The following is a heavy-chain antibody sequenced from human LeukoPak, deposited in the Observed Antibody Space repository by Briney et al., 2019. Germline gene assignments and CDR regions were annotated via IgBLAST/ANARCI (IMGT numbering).Heavy chain of an antibody. CDR2: INSDGSTT. CDR1: GFTFSTSW. D-gene: IGHD3-22*01. Sequence: GRSLRLSCAASGFTFSTSWMHWVRQAPGKGLVWVSRINSDGSTTTYADSVKGRFAISRDNAKNAVYLQMNSLRAEDTAVYYCARAMISGSDYWGQGTLVTVSS. J-gene: IGHJ4*02. CDR3: ARAMISGSDY. V-gene: IGHV3-74*01.